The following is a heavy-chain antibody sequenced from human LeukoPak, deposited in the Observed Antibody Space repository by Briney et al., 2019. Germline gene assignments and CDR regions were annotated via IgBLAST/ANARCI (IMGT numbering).Heavy chain of an antibody. J-gene: IGHJ5*02. Sequence: GSLRLSCAASGFTFSSYSMNWVRQAPGKGLEWIGSIYYSGSTYYNPSLKSRVTISVDTSKNQFSLKLSSVTAADTAVYYCARLPPRNWFDPWGQGTLVTVSS. V-gene: IGHV4-39*07. CDR2: IYYSGST. CDR3: ARLPPRNWFDP. CDR1: GFTFSSYS.